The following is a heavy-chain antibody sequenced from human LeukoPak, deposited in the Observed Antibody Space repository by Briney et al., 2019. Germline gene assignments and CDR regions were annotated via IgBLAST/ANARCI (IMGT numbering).Heavy chain of an antibody. J-gene: IGHJ6*03. CDR3: ARTTEAHSWRTRYYDYYMDV. D-gene: IGHD6-13*01. Sequence: SETLSLTCTVSGGSISSYYWSWIRQPPGKGLEWIGYIYYSGSTNYNPSLKSRVTISVDTSKNQFSLKLSSVTAADTAVYYCARTTEAHSWRTRYYDYYMDVWGEGTTVTVSS. CDR2: IYYSGST. CDR1: GGSISSYY. V-gene: IGHV4-59*01.